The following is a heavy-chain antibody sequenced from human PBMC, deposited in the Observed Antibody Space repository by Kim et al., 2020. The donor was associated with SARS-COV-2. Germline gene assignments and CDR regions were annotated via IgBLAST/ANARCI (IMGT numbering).Heavy chain of an antibody. J-gene: IGHJ3*02. CDR2: INPNSGGT. D-gene: IGHD4-17*01. V-gene: IGHV1-2*02. CDR1: GYTFTGYY. CDR3: ARGATVTPLDAFDI. Sequence: ASVKVSCKASGYTFTGYYMHWVRQAPGQGLEWMGWINPNSGGTNYAQKFQGRVTMTRDTSISTAYMELSRLRSDDTAVYYCARGATVTPLDAFDIWGQGTMVTVSS.